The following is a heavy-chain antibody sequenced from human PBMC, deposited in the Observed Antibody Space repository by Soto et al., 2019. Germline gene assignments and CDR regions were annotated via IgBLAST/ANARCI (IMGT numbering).Heavy chain of an antibody. D-gene: IGHD3-22*01. CDR3: AGGDYYHSSGYYFYYDNMDV. CDR2: VYYGGTT. CDR1: GGSISSSTYF. Sequence: QLHLQESGPGLVKPSETLSLTCTVSGGSISSSTYFWGWIRQPPGKGLEWIGNVYYGGTTYYNPSLKGRVTISGETSTGPFYLKLSSVTAADTAVYYCAGGDYYHSSGYYFYYDNMDVWGQGTTVTVSS. V-gene: IGHV4-39*01. J-gene: IGHJ6*02.